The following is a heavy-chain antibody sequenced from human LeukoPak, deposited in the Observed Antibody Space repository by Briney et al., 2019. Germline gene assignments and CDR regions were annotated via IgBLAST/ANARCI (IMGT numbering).Heavy chain of an antibody. CDR3: ARDYGVYNYPSYYYYMDV. CDR1: GGSFSGYY. V-gene: IGHV4-34*01. J-gene: IGHJ6*03. D-gene: IGHD4-17*01. CDR2: INHSGST. Sequence: SETLSLTCAVYGGSFSGYYWSWIRQPPGKGLEWIGEINHSGSTNYNPSLKSRVTISVDTSKNQFSLKLSSVTAADTAVYYCARDYGVYNYPSYYYYMDVWGKGTTVTVSS.